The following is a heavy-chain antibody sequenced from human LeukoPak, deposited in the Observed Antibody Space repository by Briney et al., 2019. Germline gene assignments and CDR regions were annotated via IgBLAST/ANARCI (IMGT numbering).Heavy chain of an antibody. CDR2: IIPIFGTA. CDR3: ARENYDYVWGSYRSLYYFDY. D-gene: IGHD3-16*02. Sequence: SVKVSCKASGGTFSSYAISWVRQAPGQGLEWMGGIIPIFGTANYAQKFQGRVMITADESTSTAYMELSSLRSEDTAVYYCARENYDYVWGSYRSLYYFDYWGQGTLVTVSS. J-gene: IGHJ4*02. V-gene: IGHV1-69*01. CDR1: GGTFSSYA.